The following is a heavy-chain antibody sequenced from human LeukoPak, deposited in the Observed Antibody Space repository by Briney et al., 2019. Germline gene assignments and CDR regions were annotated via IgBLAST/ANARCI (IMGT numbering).Heavy chain of an antibody. Sequence: PSETLSLTCTVSGGSMSSSSFHWGWIRQPPGKGLEWIGTVFYSGSTYYNPSLKSRVTMSVDTSKNQFSLKLSSVTAADTAVYYCARQGYISGQGFRNNWFDPWGQGSLVTVSS. J-gene: IGHJ5*02. CDR3: ARQGYISGQGFRNNWFDP. V-gene: IGHV4-39*01. CDR2: VFYSGST. D-gene: IGHD6-19*01. CDR1: GGSMSSSSFH.